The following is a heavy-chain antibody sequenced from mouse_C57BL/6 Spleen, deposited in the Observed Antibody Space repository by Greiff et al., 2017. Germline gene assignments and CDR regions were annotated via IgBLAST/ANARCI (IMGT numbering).Heavy chain of an antibody. Sequence: QVQLQQSGAELVRPGASVTLSCKASGYTFTDYEMHWVKQTPVHGLEWIGAIDPETGGTAYNQKFKGKAILTADKTPSTAYMELRSLTSEDSAVYYCTRSTPYPWGQGTLVTVST. CDR2: IDPETGGT. CDR3: TRSTPYP. D-gene: IGHD2-10*01. V-gene: IGHV1-15*01. J-gene: IGHJ3*01. CDR1: GYTFTDYE.